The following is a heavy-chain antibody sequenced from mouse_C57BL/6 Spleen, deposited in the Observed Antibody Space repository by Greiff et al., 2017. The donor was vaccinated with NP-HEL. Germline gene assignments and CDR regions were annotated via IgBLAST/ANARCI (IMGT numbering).Heavy chain of an antibody. V-gene: IGHV1-80*01. J-gene: IGHJ2*01. CDR2: IYPGDGDT. CDR1: GYAFSSYW. CDR3: ARGDAGYYFDY. Sequence: QVQLQQSGAELVKPGASVKISCKASGYAFSSYWMNWVKQRPGKGLEWIGQIYPGDGDTNYNGKFKGKATLTADKSSSTAYMQLSSLTSEDSAVYFCARGDAGYYFDYWGQGTTLTVSS.